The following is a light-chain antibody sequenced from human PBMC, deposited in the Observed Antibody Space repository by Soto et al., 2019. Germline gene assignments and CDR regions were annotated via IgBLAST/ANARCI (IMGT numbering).Light chain of an antibody. Sequence: QSVLTQPASVSGSPGQSITISCTGTSSDVGSYNLVSWYQQHPGKAPKLMIYEGSKRPSGVSNRFSGSKSGNTASLTISGLQAEDQADYYCCSYAGSRVYVFGTGTKLPVL. CDR1: SSDVGSYNL. V-gene: IGLV2-23*01. J-gene: IGLJ1*01. CDR2: EGS. CDR3: CSYAGSRVYV.